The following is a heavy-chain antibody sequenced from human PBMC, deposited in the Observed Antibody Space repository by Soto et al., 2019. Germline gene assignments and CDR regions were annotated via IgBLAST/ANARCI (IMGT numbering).Heavy chain of an antibody. CDR1: GFTVSLNF. V-gene: IGHV3-66*01. CDR3: ATGMDNAKLHH. Sequence: EVQLEESGGDLVQTGGSLRLSCAASGFTVSLNFMSWVRQAPGKGLEWVSASHPDGSTYYADSVKGRFTISRDNSNSTVSPKMNTLRVEDTAVYYCATGMDNAKLHHWGQGTLVTVSS. CDR2: SHPDGST. D-gene: IGHD2-8*01. J-gene: IGHJ1*01.